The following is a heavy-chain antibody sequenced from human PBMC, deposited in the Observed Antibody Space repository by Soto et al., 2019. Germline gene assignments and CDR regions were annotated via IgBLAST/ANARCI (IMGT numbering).Heavy chain of an antibody. V-gene: IGHV3-23*01. J-gene: IGHJ6*02. CDR3: ARNMDYYYGRGSGNGHGV. CDR2: ISGSGGRI. CDR1: GFTLSNYA. Sequence: EVQLLESGGGLVQPGGSLRLSCAASGFTLSNYAMSWVRQAPGKGLEWVSTISGSGGRIYYADSVKGRFTISRDNSKNTLYLQMSSLRAEDTAVYYCARNMDYYYGRGSGNGHGVWGQGTTVTVFS. D-gene: IGHD3-10*02.